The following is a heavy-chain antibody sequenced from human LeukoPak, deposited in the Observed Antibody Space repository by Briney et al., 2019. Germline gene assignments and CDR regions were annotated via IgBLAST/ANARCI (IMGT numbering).Heavy chain of an antibody. CDR2: ISSSSSYI. D-gene: IGHD4-17*01. J-gene: IGHJ4*02. Sequence: KPGGSLRLSCAASGFTFSSYSMNWVRQAPGKGLEWVSSISSSSSYIYYADSVKGRFTISRANAKNSLYLQMNSLRAEDMAVYYCAREDGDYVFDYWGQGTLVTVSS. V-gene: IGHV3-21*01. CDR1: GFTFSSYS. CDR3: AREDGDYVFDY.